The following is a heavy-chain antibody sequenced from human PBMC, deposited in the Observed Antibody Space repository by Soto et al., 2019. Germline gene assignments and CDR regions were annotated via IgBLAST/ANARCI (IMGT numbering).Heavy chain of an antibody. J-gene: IGHJ4*02. CDR1: GYTFISYY. CDR2: INPSGGST. Sequence: QVQLVQSGAEVKKPGASVKVSCKASGYTFISYYMHWVRQAAGQGFAWMGIINPSGGSTSYAQKFQGRVTMTRDTSTSTVYMELSSLRSEDTAVYYCARVYCSGGSCYSVDYWGQGTLVTVSS. V-gene: IGHV1-46*03. CDR3: ARVYCSGGSCYSVDY. D-gene: IGHD2-15*01.